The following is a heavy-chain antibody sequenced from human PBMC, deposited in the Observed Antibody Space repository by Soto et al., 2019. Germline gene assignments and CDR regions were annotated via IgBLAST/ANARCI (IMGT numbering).Heavy chain of an antibody. V-gene: IGHV1-69*13. CDR1: RGTVSSYA. D-gene: IGHD3-22*01. CDR2: IIPIFGTA. CDR3: ARAVQITIIVGAAFDI. Sequence: SVKVSCTASRGTVSSYAIRWGRKAPGQGLEWMGVIIPIFGTANYAQKFQGRVTITADESTSTAYMELSSPRSEETPVYYCARAVQITIIVGAAFDISGQGTMVTVSS. J-gene: IGHJ3*02.